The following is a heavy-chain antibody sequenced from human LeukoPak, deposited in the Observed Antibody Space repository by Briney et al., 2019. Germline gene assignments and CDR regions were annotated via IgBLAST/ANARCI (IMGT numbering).Heavy chain of an antibody. J-gene: IGHJ4*02. Sequence: ASVKVSCKASGYTFTNYYMHWVRQAPGQGLEWMGIINPSGGITNYAQKFQGRVTMTRDTSISTAYMELSRLRSDDTAVYYCARARAYGDYESIFDYWGQGTLVTVSS. V-gene: IGHV1-46*01. CDR3: ARARAYGDYESIFDY. D-gene: IGHD4-17*01. CDR1: GYTFTNYY. CDR2: INPSGGIT.